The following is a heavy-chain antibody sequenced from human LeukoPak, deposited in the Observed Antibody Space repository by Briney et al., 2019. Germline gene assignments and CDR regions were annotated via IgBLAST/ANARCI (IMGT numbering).Heavy chain of an antibody. V-gene: IGHV3-23*01. Sequence: PGGSLRLSCAASGFTFSIYAMSWVRQAPGKGLEWVSAISGSGGSTYYADSVKGRFTISRDNSKNTLYLQMNSLRAEDTAVYYCAKDQLLIAAAGYFDYWGQGTLVTVSS. CDR3: AKDQLLIAAAGYFDY. CDR1: GFTFSIYA. CDR2: ISGSGGST. J-gene: IGHJ4*02. D-gene: IGHD6-13*01.